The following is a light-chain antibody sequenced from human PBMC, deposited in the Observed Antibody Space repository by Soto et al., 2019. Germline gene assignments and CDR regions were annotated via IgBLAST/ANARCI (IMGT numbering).Light chain of an antibody. J-gene: IGLJ1*01. CDR3: SSYSRTSTRV. CDR1: SSDLGGYNS. CDR2: EVF. Sequence: GASSDLGGYNSVSWFQQHPDKAPKLIIYEVFNRPSGISSRFSGFKSGNTASLTISGLQAEDEADYYCSSYSRTSTRVFGTGTKVTVL. V-gene: IGLV2-14*01.